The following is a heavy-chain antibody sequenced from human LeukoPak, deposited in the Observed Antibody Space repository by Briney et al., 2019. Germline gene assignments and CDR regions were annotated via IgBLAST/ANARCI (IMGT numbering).Heavy chain of an antibody. CDR2: IYHSGST. D-gene: IGHD2-8*01. Sequence: SETLSHTCAVSGGSISSGGYSWSWIRQPPGKGLEWIGYIYHSGSTYYNPSLKSRVTISVDRSKNQFSLKLSSVTAADTAVYYCAREMLDCTNGVCYRYFDYWGQGTLVTVSS. J-gene: IGHJ4*02. V-gene: IGHV4-30-2*01. CDR1: GGSISSGGYS. CDR3: AREMLDCTNGVCYRYFDY.